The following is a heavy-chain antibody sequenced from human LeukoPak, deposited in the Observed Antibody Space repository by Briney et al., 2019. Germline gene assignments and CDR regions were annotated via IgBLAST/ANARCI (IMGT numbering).Heavy chain of an antibody. V-gene: IGHV4-59*01. CDR3: ASSGYYSYWFDP. CDR2: IYYSGST. Sequence: SETLSLTCTVSGGSISSYYRSWIRQPPGKGLEWIGYIYYSGSTNYNPSLKSRVIISVDTSKNQFSLKLSSVTAADTAVYYCASSGYYSYWFDPWGQGTLVTVSS. J-gene: IGHJ5*02. CDR1: GGSISSYY. D-gene: IGHD3-22*01.